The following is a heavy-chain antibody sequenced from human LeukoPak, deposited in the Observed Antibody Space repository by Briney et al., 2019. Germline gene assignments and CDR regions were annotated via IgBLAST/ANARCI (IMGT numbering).Heavy chain of an antibody. D-gene: IGHD3-10*01. CDR2: INTNDGGT. V-gene: IGHV1-46*01. CDR3: AREGYGSGTYLDY. Sequence: ASVKVSCKASGYTFTSYYMHWVRRAPGQGLAWMGRINTNDGGTNYAQKFQGRVTMTRDMSTSTVYMELSSLRSEDTAVYYCAREGYGSGTYLDYWGQGTLVTVSS. J-gene: IGHJ4*02. CDR1: GYTFTSYY.